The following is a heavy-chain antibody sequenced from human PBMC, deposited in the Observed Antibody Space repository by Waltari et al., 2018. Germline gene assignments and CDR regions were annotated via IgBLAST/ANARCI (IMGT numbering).Heavy chain of an antibody. CDR1: AFTFSSYA. J-gene: IGHJ4*02. CDR2: TGGSGGST. V-gene: IGHV3-23*01. D-gene: IGHD1-1*01. CDR3: ARGSGYFFDY. Sequence: EVQLLESGGGLVQPGGSLRLSCAASAFTFSSYAMRWVRQAPGKGLEWVATGGSGGSTYYAYSVKGRFTISKDSPQNTLYLQMSSLRAEDTAVYYCARGSGYFFDYWGQGTLVTVSS.